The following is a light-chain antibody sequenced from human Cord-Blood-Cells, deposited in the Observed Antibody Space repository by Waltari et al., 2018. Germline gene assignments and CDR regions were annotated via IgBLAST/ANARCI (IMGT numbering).Light chain of an antibody. CDR2: DVS. J-gene: IGLJ3*02. Sequence: QSALTQPASVSGSPGQSITISCSGTSSDVGGSNYFSCYQQHPGKAPKLMIYDVSNRPSGVSNRFSGSKSGNTASLTISGLQAEDEADYYCSSYTSSSTWVFGGGTKLTVL. CDR3: SSYTSSSTWV. V-gene: IGLV2-14*01. CDR1: SSDVGGSNY.